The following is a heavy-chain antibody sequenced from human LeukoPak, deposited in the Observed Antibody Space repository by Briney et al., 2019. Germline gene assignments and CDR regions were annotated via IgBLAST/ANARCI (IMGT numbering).Heavy chain of an antibody. CDR2: IIPIFGTA. CDR3: ARDLDDCGGDCYSSRGTY. Sequence: SVKVSCKASGGTFSSYAISWVRQAPGQGLEWMGGIIPIFGTANYAQRFQGRVTITADESTSTAYMELSSLRSEDTAVYYCARDLDDCGGDCYSSRGTYWGQGTLVTVSS. V-gene: IGHV1-69*13. CDR1: GGTFSSYA. D-gene: IGHD2-21*02. J-gene: IGHJ4*02.